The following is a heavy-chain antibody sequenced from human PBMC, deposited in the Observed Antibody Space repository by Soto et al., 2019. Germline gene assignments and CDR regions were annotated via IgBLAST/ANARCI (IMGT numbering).Heavy chain of an antibody. V-gene: IGHV3-23*01. CDR2: IDGSSATT. J-gene: IGHJ6*02. Sequence: GGSLRLSCAASGFTFSDYAMSWVRQAPGKGLEWVSAIDGSSATTNYADSVKGRFTISRDNTKNTLFLHMSGLRAEDTAVYYCARDRRPSIYSGLAVWGQGTTVTVSS. CDR3: ARDRRPSIYSGLAV. D-gene: IGHD2-2*01. CDR1: GFTFSDYA.